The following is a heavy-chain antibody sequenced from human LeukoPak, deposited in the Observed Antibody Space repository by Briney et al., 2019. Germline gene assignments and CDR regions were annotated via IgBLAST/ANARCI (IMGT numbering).Heavy chain of an antibody. CDR1: GFTFSDYY. V-gene: IGHV3-11*04. CDR3: AREREARLRFLEWLYIDY. CDR2: ISSSSSTI. Sequence: GGSLRLSCAASGFTFSDYYMSWIRQAPGKGLEWVSYISSSSSTIYYADSVKGRFTISRDNAKNSLYLQMNSLRAEDTAVYYCAREREARLRFLEWLYIDYWGQGTLVTVSS. D-gene: IGHD3-3*01. J-gene: IGHJ4*02.